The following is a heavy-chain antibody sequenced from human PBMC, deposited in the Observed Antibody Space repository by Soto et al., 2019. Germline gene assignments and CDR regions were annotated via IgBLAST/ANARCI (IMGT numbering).Heavy chain of an antibody. J-gene: IGHJ3*02. CDR1: GGSFSGYY. CDR2: NNHSGGT. D-gene: IGHD3-16*01. CDR3: ASGNYAYVLGSYREAAFDS. V-gene: IGHV4-34*01. Sequence: QVQLQQWGAGLLKPSQTLSLTCAVYGGSFSGYYWTWIRQPPGQGLEWSGENNHSGGTNYTPSLKSGVTISPETTPNPLSLRLCTVTAAGTAVYFCASGNYAYVLGSYREAAFDSWGPGTMVPVS.